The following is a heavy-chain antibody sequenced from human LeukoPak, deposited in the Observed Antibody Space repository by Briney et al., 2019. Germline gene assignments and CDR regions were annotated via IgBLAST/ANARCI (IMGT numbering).Heavy chain of an antibody. CDR3: AKEWDGSGTRLGWFDP. CDR1: GFTFGSYA. J-gene: IGHJ5*02. Sequence: GGSLGLSCVASGFTFGSYAMSWVRQAPGKGLEWVSLISGSGGVTYYADSVKGRFTISRDNSKNTLYLQMNSLRAEDTATYYCAKEWDGSGTRLGWFDPWGQGTLVTVSS. D-gene: IGHD3-10*01. V-gene: IGHV3-23*01. CDR2: ISGSGGVT.